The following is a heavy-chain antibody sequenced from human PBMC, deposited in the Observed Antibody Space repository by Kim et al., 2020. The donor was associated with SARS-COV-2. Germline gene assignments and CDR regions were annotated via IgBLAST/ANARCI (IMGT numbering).Heavy chain of an antibody. Sequence: GGSLRLSCAASGFYFSTTWMHLVRQAPWKGLVWGSLIISDGGDIKYADSVKCRFTISSDNAKNTLYLQMNGLRTEDTAVYYCAKVGYYDSSGYYAFFRSCGGGTRFPVSS. J-gene: IGHJ5*02. V-gene: IGHV3-74*03. CDR3: AKVGYYDSSGYYAFFRS. CDR1: GFYFSTTW. D-gene: IGHD3-22*01. CDR2: IISDGGDI.